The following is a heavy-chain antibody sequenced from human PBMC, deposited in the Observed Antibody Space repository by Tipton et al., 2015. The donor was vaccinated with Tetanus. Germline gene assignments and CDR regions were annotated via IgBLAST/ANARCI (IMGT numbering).Heavy chain of an antibody. J-gene: IGHJ4*02. CDR3: AKEFQRARIRFFDS. Sequence: RSLRLSCAASGFRFSYSGMHWVRQAPGKGLEWVAVMAFDGKNERYADSVKGRFIISRDNSKNTLYLQMNSLRPEDTAVYYCAKEFQRARIRFFDSWGQGTQVTASS. CDR1: GFRFSYSG. V-gene: IGHV3-30*18. D-gene: IGHD2-15*01. CDR2: MAFDGKNE.